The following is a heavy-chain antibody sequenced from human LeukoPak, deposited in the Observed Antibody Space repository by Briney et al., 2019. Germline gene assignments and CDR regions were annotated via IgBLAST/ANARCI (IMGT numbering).Heavy chain of an antibody. J-gene: IGHJ3*02. D-gene: IGHD3-3*02. Sequence: GGSLRLSCAASGFTFSNYAMNWVRQAPGKGLEWVSAISASGGSPYYADSVKGRFTISRDNSKNTLYLQMNSLRAEDTAVYHCAKDRNSISSWGFHIWGLGTMVTVSS. V-gene: IGHV3-23*01. CDR2: ISASGGSP. CDR3: AKDRNSISSWGFHI. CDR1: GFTFSNYA.